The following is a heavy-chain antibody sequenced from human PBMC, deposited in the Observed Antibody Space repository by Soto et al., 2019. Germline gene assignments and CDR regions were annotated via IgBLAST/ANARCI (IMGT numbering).Heavy chain of an antibody. Sequence: ASVKVSCKASGYTFTSYYMHWVRQAPGQGLEWMGIINPSGGSTNYAQKLQGRVTMTTDTSTSTAYMELRSLRSDDTAVYYCARGYRRPHHAPYFSGGSCYFDYLGQGTLVTVS. CDR2: INPSGGST. V-gene: IGHV1-46*01. CDR1: GYTFTSYY. CDR3: ARGYRRPHHAPYFSGGSCYFDY. D-gene: IGHD2-15*01. J-gene: IGHJ4*02.